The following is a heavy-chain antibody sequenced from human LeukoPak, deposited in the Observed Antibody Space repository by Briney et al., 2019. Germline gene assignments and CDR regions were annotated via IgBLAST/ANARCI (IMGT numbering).Heavy chain of an antibody. CDR3: ARDLPKMTDWHFDL. CDR2: IIPIFGTA. V-gene: IGHV1-69*05. D-gene: IGHD2-21*02. J-gene: IGHJ2*01. Sequence: ASVKVSCEASGGTFSSYAISWVRQAPGQGLEWMGRIIPIFGTANYAQKFQGRVTITTDESTSTAYMELSSLRSEDTAVYYCARDLPKMTDWHFDLWGRGTLVTVSS. CDR1: GGTFSSYA.